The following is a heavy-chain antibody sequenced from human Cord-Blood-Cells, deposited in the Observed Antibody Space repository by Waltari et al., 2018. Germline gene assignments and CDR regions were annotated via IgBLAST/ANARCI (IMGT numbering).Heavy chain of an antibody. CDR2: IYSGGST. V-gene: IGHV3-53*01. Sequence: EVQLVESGGGLIKPGGSLRLSGAASGVPVSTNQMIWVRQAPGKGLEWVSVIYSGGSTYYADSVKGRFTISRDNSKNTLYLQMNSLRAEDTAVYYCARGTDDAFDIWGQGTMVTVSS. D-gene: IGHD1-1*01. J-gene: IGHJ3*02. CDR3: ARGTDDAFDI. CDR1: GVPVSTNQ.